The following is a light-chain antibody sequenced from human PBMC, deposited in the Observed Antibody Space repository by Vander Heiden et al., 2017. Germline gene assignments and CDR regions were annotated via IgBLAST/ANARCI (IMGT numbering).Light chain of an antibody. CDR2: DVN. CDR3: NSYASSTSYV. J-gene: IGLJ1*01. CDR1: SSDVGGYNY. V-gene: IGLV2-14*03. Sequence: QSAPTQPASVSGSPDRSITISCTGTSSDVGGYNYVSWYQQHPDKAPKLIIYDVNNRPSGISNRFSGSKSGNTASLTISGLQPEDEADYYCNSYASSTSYVFGSGTKVSVL.